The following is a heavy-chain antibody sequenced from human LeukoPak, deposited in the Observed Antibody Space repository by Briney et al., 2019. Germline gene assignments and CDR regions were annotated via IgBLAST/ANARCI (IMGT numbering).Heavy chain of an antibody. Sequence: NASETLSLTCTLSGGSISIYYWSWIRQPPGKGLEWIGYIYYSGSTNYNPSLKSRVTISVDTSKNQFSLRLSSVTAADTAVYYCARERNWFDPWGQGTLVTVSS. J-gene: IGHJ5*02. CDR3: ARERNWFDP. CDR1: GGSISIYY. V-gene: IGHV4-59*01. CDR2: IYYSGST.